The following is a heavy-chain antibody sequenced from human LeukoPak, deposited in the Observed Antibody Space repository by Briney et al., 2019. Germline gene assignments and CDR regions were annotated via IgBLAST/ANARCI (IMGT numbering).Heavy chain of an antibody. Sequence: GGSLRLSCAASGFTFATYGMSWVRQAPGKGLDWVSVVGDSAATTHYADSVKGRFFISRDNSKNTVHLQMNSLRVEDTAVYYCAKDSFNVLRGVASDDGFAVWGQGTMVTVSS. CDR3: AKDSFNVLRGVASDDGFAV. CDR2: VGDSAATT. CDR1: GFTFATYG. J-gene: IGHJ3*01. D-gene: IGHD3-10*01. V-gene: IGHV3-23*01.